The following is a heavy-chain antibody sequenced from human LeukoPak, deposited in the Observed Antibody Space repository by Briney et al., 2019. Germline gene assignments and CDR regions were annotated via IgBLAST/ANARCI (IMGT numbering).Heavy chain of an antibody. J-gene: IGHJ6*02. CDR3: ASTYYYYGMDV. Sequence: GGSLRLSCEGSGFTFSSYWMSWVRQAPGKGLEWVANIKQDGSEKYYVDSVKGRFTISRDNAKNALYLQMNSLRAEDTAVYYCASTYYYYGMDVWGQGTTVTVSS. V-gene: IGHV3-7*02. CDR1: GFTFSSYW. CDR2: IKQDGSEK.